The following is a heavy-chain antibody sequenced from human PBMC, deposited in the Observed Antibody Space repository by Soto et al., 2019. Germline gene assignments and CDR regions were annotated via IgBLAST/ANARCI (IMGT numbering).Heavy chain of an antibody. V-gene: IGHV3-23*01. Sequence: GGSLRLSCAASGFTFSSYAMSWVRQAPGKGLEWVSAISGSGGSTYYADSVKGRFTISRDNSKNTLYLQMNSLRAEDTAVYYCAKGQPSYYDSSGRFDYWGQGTLVTVSS. CDR1: GFTFSSYA. D-gene: IGHD3-22*01. J-gene: IGHJ4*02. CDR2: ISGSGGST. CDR3: AKGQPSYYDSSGRFDY.